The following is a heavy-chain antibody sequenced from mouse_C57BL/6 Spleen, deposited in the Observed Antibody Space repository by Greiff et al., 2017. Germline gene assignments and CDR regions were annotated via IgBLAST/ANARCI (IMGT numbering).Heavy chain of an antibody. CDR3: ARAGVITTVVAAWFAY. CDR1: GYTFTSYW. Sequence: VQLQQPGAELVKPGASVKLSCKASGYTFTSYWMHWVKQRPGQGLEWIGMIHPNSGSTNYNEKFKSKDTLTVDKSSSTAYMQLSSLTSEDSAVYYCARAGVITTVVAAWFAYWGQGTLVTVSA. V-gene: IGHV1-64*01. CDR2: IHPNSGST. J-gene: IGHJ3*01. D-gene: IGHD1-1*01.